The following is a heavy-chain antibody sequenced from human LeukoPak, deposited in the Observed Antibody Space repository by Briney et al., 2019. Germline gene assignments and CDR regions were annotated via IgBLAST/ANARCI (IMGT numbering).Heavy chain of an antibody. Sequence: PSETLSLTCAVSGGSISSSNWWSWVRQPPGKGLEWIGEIYHSGSTNYNPSLKSRVTISVDKSKNQFSLKLSLVTAADTAVYFCARRIRWVRGISDAFDLWGQGTMVIVSS. CDR1: GGSISSSNW. D-gene: IGHD3-10*01. CDR3: ARRIRWVRGISDAFDL. V-gene: IGHV4-4*02. J-gene: IGHJ3*01. CDR2: IYHSGST.